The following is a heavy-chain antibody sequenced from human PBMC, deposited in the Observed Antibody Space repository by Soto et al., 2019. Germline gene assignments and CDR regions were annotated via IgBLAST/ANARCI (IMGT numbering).Heavy chain of an antibody. Sequence: AGGSLRLSCAASGFTFSSYAMSWVRQAPGKGLEWVSAISGSGGSTYYADSVKGRFTISRDNSKNTLYLQMNSLRAEDTAVYYCAKDPVIVVVNYMGDYWGQGTLVTVSS. CDR3: AKDPVIVVVNYMGDY. V-gene: IGHV3-23*01. J-gene: IGHJ4*02. CDR2: ISGSGGST. D-gene: IGHD3-22*01. CDR1: GFTFSSYA.